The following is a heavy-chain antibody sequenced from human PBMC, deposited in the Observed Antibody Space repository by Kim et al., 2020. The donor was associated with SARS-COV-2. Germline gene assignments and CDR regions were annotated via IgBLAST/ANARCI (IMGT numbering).Heavy chain of an antibody. CDR1: GYSFTSYW. D-gene: IGHD3-9*01. V-gene: IGHV5-51*01. CDR2: IYPGDSDT. Sequence: GESLKISCKGSGYSFTSYWIGWVRQMPGKGLEWMGIIYPGDSDTRYSPSFQGQVTISADKSISTAYLQWSSLKASDTAMYYCARQNTYYDILTGYYSRSAFDIWGQGTMVTVSS. J-gene: IGHJ3*02. CDR3: ARQNTYYDILTGYYSRSAFDI.